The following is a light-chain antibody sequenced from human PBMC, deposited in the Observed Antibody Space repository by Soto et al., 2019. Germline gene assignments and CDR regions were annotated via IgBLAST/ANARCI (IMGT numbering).Light chain of an antibody. CDR3: QSYDSSLSVV. CDR2: GNS. Sequence: QSVLTQPPSVSGAPGQRVTISCTGSSSNIGAGYDVHWYKQLPGTAPKLLIYGNSNRPSGVPDRFSGSKSGTSASLAIPGLQAEDEADYYCQSYDSSLSVVFGGGTKVTVL. CDR1: SSNIGAGYD. J-gene: IGLJ2*01. V-gene: IGLV1-40*01.